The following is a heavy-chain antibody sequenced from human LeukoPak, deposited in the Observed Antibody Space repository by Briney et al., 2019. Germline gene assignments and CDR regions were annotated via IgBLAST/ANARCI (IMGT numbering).Heavy chain of an antibody. J-gene: IGHJ5*02. CDR1: GGSISSYY. CDR2: IYTSGST. V-gene: IGHV4-59*01. CDR3: ARDSDNSSSWYRRFDP. Sequence: PSETLSLTCTVSGGSISSYYWSWIRQPPGKGLEWIGYIYTSGSTNYNPSLKSRVTISVDTSKNQFSLKLSSVTAADTAVYYCARDSDNSSSWYRRFDPWGQGTLVAVSS. D-gene: IGHD6-13*01.